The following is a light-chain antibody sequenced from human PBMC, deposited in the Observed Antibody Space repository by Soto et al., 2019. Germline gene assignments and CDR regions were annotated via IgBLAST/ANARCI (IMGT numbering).Light chain of an antibody. V-gene: IGLV2-14*01. Sequence: QSALAQPASVSGSPGQSITISCTGTSSDVGGYNFVSWYQQHPGKVPKLMIYEVSYRPSGVSNRFSGSKSGNTASLTISGLQAEYEADYYCSSYTSSSTQVFGTGSKLTVL. CDR1: SSDVGGYNF. J-gene: IGLJ1*01. CDR2: EVS. CDR3: SSYTSSSTQV.